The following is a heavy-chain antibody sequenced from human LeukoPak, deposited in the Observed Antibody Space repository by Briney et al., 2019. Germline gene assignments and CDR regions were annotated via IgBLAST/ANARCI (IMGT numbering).Heavy chain of an antibody. Sequence: SETLSLTCAVYGGSFSGYYWSWIRQPPGKGLEWIGEINHSGSTNYNPSLKSRVTISVDTSKNQFSLKLSSVTAADTAVHYCARPLHSYGQTAYYFDYWGQGTLVTVSS. V-gene: IGHV4-34*01. CDR1: GGSFSGYY. CDR3: ARPLHSYGQTAYYFDY. J-gene: IGHJ4*02. CDR2: INHSGST. D-gene: IGHD5-18*01.